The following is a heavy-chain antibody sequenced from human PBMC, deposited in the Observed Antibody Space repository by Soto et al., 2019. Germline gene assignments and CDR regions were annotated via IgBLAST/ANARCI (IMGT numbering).Heavy chain of an antibody. J-gene: IGHJ6*02. Sequence: GGSLRLSCAASGFTFSNFGMHWVRQGPGKGLEWVAIISYDGLNKFYAASVEGRFTISRDNSKNTLFLYMNSLRAEDTAVYYCAKDREEYYYGIDDWGQGTTVTVSS. CDR3: AKDREEYYYGIDD. CDR1: GFTFSNFG. V-gene: IGHV3-30*18. CDR2: ISYDGLNK.